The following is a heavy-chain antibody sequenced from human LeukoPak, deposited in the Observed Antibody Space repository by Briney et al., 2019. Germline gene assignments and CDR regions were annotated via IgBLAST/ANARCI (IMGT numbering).Heavy chain of an antibody. V-gene: IGHV3-7*01. Sequence: PGGSLRLSCAASGFTFSSYSMSWVRQAPGKGLEWVANIKQDGSEKYYVDSVKGRFTISRDNAKNSLYLQMNSLRAEDTAVYYCARERTMVRGVISYSDYWGQGTLVTVSS. D-gene: IGHD3-10*01. CDR2: IKQDGSEK. CDR3: ARERTMVRGVISYSDY. CDR1: GFTFSSYS. J-gene: IGHJ4*02.